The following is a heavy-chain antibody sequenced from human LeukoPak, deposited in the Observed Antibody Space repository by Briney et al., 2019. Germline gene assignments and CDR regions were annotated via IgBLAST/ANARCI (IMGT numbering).Heavy chain of an antibody. Sequence: ASVKVSSMPSVDTFTGYYRHWVRQAPGQGLEWMGWINPNSGGTNYAQKFQSRVTMTRDTSISTAYMELSRLRSDDTAVYSCARDPRYCTNGVCPQAFDYWGQGTLVTVSS. CDR1: VDTFTGYY. D-gene: IGHD2-8*01. J-gene: IGHJ4*02. V-gene: IGHV1-2*02. CDR2: INPNSGGT. CDR3: ARDPRYCTNGVCPQAFDY.